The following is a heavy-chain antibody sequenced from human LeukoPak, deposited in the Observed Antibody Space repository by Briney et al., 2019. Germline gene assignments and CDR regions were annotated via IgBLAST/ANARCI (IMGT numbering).Heavy chain of an antibody. D-gene: IGHD3-10*01. V-gene: IGHV4-34*01. CDR3: ARGPRRTMVRGVIKNWFDP. CDR2: INPSGST. Sequence: SETLSLTCAVYGGSFSGYYWSWIRQPPGKGLEWIGEINPSGSTNYNPSLKSRVTISVDTSKNQFSLKLSSVTAADTAVYYCARGPRRTMVRGVIKNWFDPWGQGTLVTVSS. J-gene: IGHJ5*02. CDR1: GGSFSGYY.